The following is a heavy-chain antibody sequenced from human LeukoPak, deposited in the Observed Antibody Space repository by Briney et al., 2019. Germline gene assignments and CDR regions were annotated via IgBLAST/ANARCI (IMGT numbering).Heavy chain of an antibody. CDR3: ARLTYYDIGDH. CDR2: IYYNGDT. CDR1: GDSVSSGSYY. J-gene: IGHJ4*02. D-gene: IGHD3-9*01. V-gene: IGHV4-61*01. Sequence: SEALSLTCTVSGDSVSSGSYYWSWIRQPPGKGLEWIGYIYYNGDTNYNPSLKSRVTIAADTSKNQFPLELNSVTAADTAVYYCARLTYYDIGDHWGQGTLVTVSS.